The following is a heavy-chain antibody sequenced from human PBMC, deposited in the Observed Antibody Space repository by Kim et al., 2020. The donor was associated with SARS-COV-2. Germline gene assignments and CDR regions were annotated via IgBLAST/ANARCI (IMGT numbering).Heavy chain of an antibody. CDR1: GYTFTGYY. CDR2: INPNSGGT. J-gene: IGHJ6*02. V-gene: IGHV1-2*04. D-gene: IGHD3-10*01. Sequence: ASVKVSCKASGYTFTGYYMHWVRQAPGQGLEWMGWINPNSGGTNYAQKFQGWVTMTRDTSISTAYMELSRLRSDDTAVYYCARELFYYYGMDVWGQGTTVTVSS. CDR3: ARELFYYYGMDV.